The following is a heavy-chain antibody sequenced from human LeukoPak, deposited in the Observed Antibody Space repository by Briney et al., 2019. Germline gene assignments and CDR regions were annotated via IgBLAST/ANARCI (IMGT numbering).Heavy chain of an antibody. Sequence: PGGSLRLSCAASGFTFSSYGMHWVRQAPRKGLEWVAVISYDGSNKYYADSVKGRFTISRDNSKNTLYLQMNSLRAEDTAVYYCATKNYDILTGYGDFDYWGQGTLVTVSS. J-gene: IGHJ4*02. CDR2: ISYDGSNK. V-gene: IGHV3-30*03. D-gene: IGHD3-9*01. CDR1: GFTFSSYG. CDR3: ATKNYDILTGYGDFDY.